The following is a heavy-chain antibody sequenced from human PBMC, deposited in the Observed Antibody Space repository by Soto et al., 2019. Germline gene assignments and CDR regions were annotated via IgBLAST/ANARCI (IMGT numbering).Heavy chain of an antibody. Sequence: HVHLVQSGAEVKKPGASVKVSCKGSGYTFTSYGITWVRQAPGQGLEWMGWLSAHNGNTNYAQKLQGRVTVTRDTFTSPAYTELRSLRSDDTAVYYCARGRYGDYWGQGALVTVSS. CDR3: ARGRYGDY. J-gene: IGHJ4*02. V-gene: IGHV1-18*01. CDR2: LSAHNGNT. D-gene: IGHD1-1*01. CDR1: GYTFTSYG.